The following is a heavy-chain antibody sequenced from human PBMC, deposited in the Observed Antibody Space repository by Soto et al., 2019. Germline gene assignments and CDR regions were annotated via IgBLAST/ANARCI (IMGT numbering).Heavy chain of an antibody. V-gene: IGHV1-46*01. J-gene: IGHJ4*02. D-gene: IGHD5-12*01. CDR3: ARNGQTYDYYFFDN. CDR2: INPSTLVT. Sequence: QVQLVQSGAEVKKPGASVKVSCKASGYTLTHYYMHWVRQAPGQGPEWVGVINPSTLVTSYAQKFQGRVTMTRDPSTSTVYMELNSLISEDTAVYYCARNGQTYDYYFFDNWGQGTLVTVSS. CDR1: GYTLTHYY.